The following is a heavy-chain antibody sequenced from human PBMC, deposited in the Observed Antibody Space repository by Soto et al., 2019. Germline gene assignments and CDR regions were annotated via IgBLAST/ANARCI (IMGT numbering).Heavy chain of an antibody. CDR1: GFTVSSNY. Sequence: PGGSLRLSCAASGFTVSSNYMSWVRQAPGKGLEWVSAISGDGDDTYYADSVKGRFTISRDNSKNTLYLRMNSLRAEDTAVYYCAKNYDYWGQGTRVTVSS. CDR3: AKNYDY. V-gene: IGHV3-23*01. J-gene: IGHJ4*02. D-gene: IGHD3-10*01. CDR2: ISGDGDDT.